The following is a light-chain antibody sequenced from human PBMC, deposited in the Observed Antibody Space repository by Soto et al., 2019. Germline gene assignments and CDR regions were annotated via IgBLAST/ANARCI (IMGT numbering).Light chain of an antibody. CDR3: HQYNFWPT. V-gene: IGKV3-15*01. Sequence: EIVMTQSPATLSVSPGERATLSCRASQSVSTNLAWYQRKPGQSPRLLIYGTSTRATGVPARFSGGGSGTEFTRTINSLQSEDFAVYFCHQYNFWPTFGQGTKVEIK. CDR2: GTS. J-gene: IGKJ1*01. CDR1: QSVSTN.